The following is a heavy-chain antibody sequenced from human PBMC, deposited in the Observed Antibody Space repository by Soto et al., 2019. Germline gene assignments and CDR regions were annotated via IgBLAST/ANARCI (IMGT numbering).Heavy chain of an antibody. J-gene: IGHJ4*02. Sequence: ASVKVSCKASGYTFTSYAMHWVRQAPGQRLEWMGWINAGNGNTKYSQKFQGRVTITRDTSASTAYMELSSLRSEDTAVYYCARAVSYGDYPFVGYWGQGTLVTVSS. CDR1: GYTFTSYA. CDR3: ARAVSYGDYPFVGY. CDR2: INAGNGNT. D-gene: IGHD4-17*01. V-gene: IGHV1-3*01.